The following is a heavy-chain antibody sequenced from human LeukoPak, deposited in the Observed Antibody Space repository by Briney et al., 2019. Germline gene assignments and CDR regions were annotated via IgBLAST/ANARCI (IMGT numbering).Heavy chain of an antibody. J-gene: IGHJ5*02. CDR3: ARDHPGVGLGWFDA. V-gene: IGHV4-61*01. D-gene: IGHD3-10*01. CDR2: IHYSGNT. CDR1: VGSVSSGSDY. Sequence: SEALSLTCTVSVGSVSSGSDYWIWIRQPPGKGLEWIGYIHYSGNTNYNPSLKSRVTMSVDTSKNQFSLKLSSVAAADTAVYYCARDHPGVGLGWFDAWGQGTLVTV.